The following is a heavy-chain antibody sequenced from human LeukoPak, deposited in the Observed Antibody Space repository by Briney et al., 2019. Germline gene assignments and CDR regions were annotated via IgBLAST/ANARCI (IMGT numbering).Heavy chain of an antibody. CDR3: AREDYDTLTGYSEDP. CDR2: INHSGST. Sequence: PSETLSLTCAVYGGSFSGYYWSWIRQPPGKGLEWIGEINHSGSTNYNPSLKSRVTISVDTSKNQFSLKLSSVTAADTAVYYCAREDYDTLTGYSEDPWGQGTPVTVSS. D-gene: IGHD3-9*01. CDR1: GGSFSGYY. V-gene: IGHV4-34*01. J-gene: IGHJ5*02.